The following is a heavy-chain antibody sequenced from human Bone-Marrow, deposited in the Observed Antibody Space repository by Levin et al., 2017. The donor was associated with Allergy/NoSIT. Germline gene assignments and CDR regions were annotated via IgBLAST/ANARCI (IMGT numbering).Heavy chain of an antibody. Sequence: HTGGSLRLSCAASGFTVSSNYMSWVRQAPGKGLEWVSVIYSGGSTYYADSVKGRFTISRDNSKNTLYLQMNSLRAEDTAVYYCARGDYYDSSAYYYFYYWGQGTLVTVSS. V-gene: IGHV3-53*01. D-gene: IGHD3-22*01. CDR3: ARGDYYDSSAYYYFYY. CDR2: IYSGGST. J-gene: IGHJ4*02. CDR1: GFTVSSNY.